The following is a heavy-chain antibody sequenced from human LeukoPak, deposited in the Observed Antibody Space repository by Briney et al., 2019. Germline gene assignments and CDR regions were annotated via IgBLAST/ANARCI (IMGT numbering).Heavy chain of an antibody. CDR3: ARGRYSSGWYGGFDAFDI. CDR1: GYTFTSYA. CDR2: INAGNGNT. D-gene: IGHD6-19*01. J-gene: IGHJ3*02. V-gene: IGHV1-3*01. Sequence: ASVKVSCKASGYTFTSYAMHWVRQAPGQRLEWMGWINAGNGNTKYSQKFQGRVTITRDTSASTAYMELSSLRSEDTAVYYCARGRYSSGWYGGFDAFDIWGRGTMVTVSS.